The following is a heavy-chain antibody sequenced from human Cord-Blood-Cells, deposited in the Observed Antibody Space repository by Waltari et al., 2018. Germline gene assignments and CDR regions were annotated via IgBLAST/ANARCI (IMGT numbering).Heavy chain of an antibody. CDR2: SYHSGST. CDR1: GGSISRSNW. CDR3: ARDGAGTNIYY. J-gene: IGHJ4*02. Sequence: QVQLQESGPGLVKPSGTLSLTCAVSGGSISRSNWWSWVRQPPGKGLEWIGESYHSGSTNSNPSLRSRVNISVDKSKNQFSLKLSSVTAADTAVYYCARDGAGTNIYYWGQGTLVTVSS. V-gene: IGHV4-4*02. D-gene: IGHD6-13*01.